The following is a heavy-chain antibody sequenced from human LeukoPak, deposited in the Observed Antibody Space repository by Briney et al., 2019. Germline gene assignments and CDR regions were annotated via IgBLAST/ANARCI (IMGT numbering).Heavy chain of an antibody. CDR3: AKDRCSNGIGCYYYYMDV. CDR2: IQYDGSNE. J-gene: IGHJ6*03. V-gene: IGHV3-30*02. CDR1: GFTFSSYG. Sequence: TGGSLRLSCAASGFTFSSYGMHCVRQAPGKGLEWAAYIQYDGSNEQYADSVKGRFSISRDSSKNILYLQMNSLRAEDTAVYYCAKDRCSNGIGCYYYYMDVWGKGTTVTISS. D-gene: IGHD2-8*01.